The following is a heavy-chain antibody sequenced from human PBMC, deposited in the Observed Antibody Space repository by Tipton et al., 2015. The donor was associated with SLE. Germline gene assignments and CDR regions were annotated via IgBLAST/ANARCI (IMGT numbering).Heavy chain of an antibody. J-gene: IGHJ6*02. V-gene: IGHV4-61*02. CDR2: IYTSGST. Sequence: TLSLTCTVSGGSISSSSYYWSWIRQPAGKGLEWIGRIYTSGSTNYNPSFKSRVTISVDTSKNQFSLKLSSVTAADTAVYYCARGRGDHYYGMDVWGQGTTVTVSS. D-gene: IGHD3-16*01. CDR3: ARGRGDHYYGMDV. CDR1: GGSISSSSYY.